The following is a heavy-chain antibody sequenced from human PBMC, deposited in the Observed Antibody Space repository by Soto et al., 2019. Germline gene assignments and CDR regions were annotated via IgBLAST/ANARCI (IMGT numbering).Heavy chain of an antibody. Sequence: ASVKVSCKASGYTFTSYAMHWVRQAPGQRLEWMGWINAGNGNTKYSQKFQGRVTITRDTSASTAYMELSSLRSEDTAVYYCARVYDYYGSGSLSRWGQGTLVPSPQ. D-gene: IGHD3-10*01. CDR3: ARVYDYYGSGSLSR. J-gene: IGHJ4*02. CDR2: INAGNGNT. V-gene: IGHV1-3*01. CDR1: GYTFTSYA.